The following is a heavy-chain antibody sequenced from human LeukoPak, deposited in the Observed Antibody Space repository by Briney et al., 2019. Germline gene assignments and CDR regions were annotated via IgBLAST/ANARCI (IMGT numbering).Heavy chain of an antibody. Sequence: GGSLRLSCVASGFTFSSYAMTWVRQAPGKGLEWVSVISSSGGSTYYADSVKGRFTISRDNSKNTLYLQMNSLRAEDTAVYYCAKDSLGSSSKNWFDPWGQGTLVTVSS. CDR2: ISSSGGST. V-gene: IGHV3-23*01. D-gene: IGHD6-13*01. J-gene: IGHJ5*02. CDR3: AKDSLGSSSKNWFDP. CDR1: GFTFSSYA.